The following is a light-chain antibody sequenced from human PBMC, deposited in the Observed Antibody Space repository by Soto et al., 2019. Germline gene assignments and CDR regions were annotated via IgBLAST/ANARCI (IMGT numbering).Light chain of an antibody. V-gene: IGLV2-14*01. J-gene: IGLJ2*01. Sequence: QSALTQPASVSGSPGQSIAISCTGTSNDVGASKYVSWYQQYPGKAPKVIIYEATTRPSGVSDRISASKSGNTASLTISGLQAEDEADYYCSSYTTSRTVIFGGGTKLTVL. CDR1: SNDVGASKY. CDR2: EAT. CDR3: SSYTTSRTVI.